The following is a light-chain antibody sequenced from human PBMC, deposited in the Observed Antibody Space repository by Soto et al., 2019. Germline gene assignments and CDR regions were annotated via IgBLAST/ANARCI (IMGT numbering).Light chain of an antibody. Sequence: EIVLTQSPGTLSLSPGERATLSCRASQRVPTNYLAWYQQKPGQAPRLLIYGASSRATGIPDRFSGSGSGTDFTLTISRLEPEDFAVYYCQQYGSSKTFGQGTKVEIK. CDR3: QQYGSSKT. J-gene: IGKJ1*01. V-gene: IGKV3-20*01. CDR2: GAS. CDR1: QRVPTNY.